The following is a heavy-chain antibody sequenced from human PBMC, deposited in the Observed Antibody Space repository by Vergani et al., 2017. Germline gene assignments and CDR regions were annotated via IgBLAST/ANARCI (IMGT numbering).Heavy chain of an antibody. CDR1: GYTFTDYY. J-gene: IGHJ5*02. CDR3: ATGRSSSWPRGGWFDP. Sequence: EVQLVQSGAEVKKPGATVKISCKVSGYTFTDYYMHWVQQAPGKGLEWMGLVDPEDGETIYAKKFQGRVTITADTATDTAYMELSSLRSEDTAVYYCATGRSSSWPRGGWFDPWGQGTLVTVSS. CDR2: VDPEDGET. V-gene: IGHV1-69-2*01. D-gene: IGHD6-13*01.